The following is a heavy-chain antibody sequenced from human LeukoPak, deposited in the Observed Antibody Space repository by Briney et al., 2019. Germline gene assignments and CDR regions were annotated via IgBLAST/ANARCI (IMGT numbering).Heavy chain of an antibody. J-gene: IGHJ4*02. D-gene: IGHD6-19*01. V-gene: IGHV3-7*02. CDR3: ASQPSAVAGNY. CDR1: GFTFSTYW. Sequence: GGSLRLSCAASGFTFSTYWMTWVRQAPGKGLEWVANISPDGSAKYYVDSVKGRFTISRDNARNSLYLQMNSLRAEGTAIYYCASQPSAVAGNYWGQGTLVTVSS. CDR2: ISPDGSAK.